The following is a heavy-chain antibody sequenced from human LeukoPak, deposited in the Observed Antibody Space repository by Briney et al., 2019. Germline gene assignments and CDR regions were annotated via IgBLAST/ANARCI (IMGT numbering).Heavy chain of an antibody. CDR1: GYSFSSYW. D-gene: IGHD2-21*02. J-gene: IGHJ3*02. Sequence: GESLNISCKGSGYSFSSYWIGCVRQMPGKGLEWMGILYPGDSDTRYSPSFQGQVTISADKSISTAYLQWSSLKASDTAMYYCASRVTGDDAFDIWGQGTMVTVSS. CDR3: ASRVTGDDAFDI. V-gene: IGHV5-51*01. CDR2: LYPGDSDT.